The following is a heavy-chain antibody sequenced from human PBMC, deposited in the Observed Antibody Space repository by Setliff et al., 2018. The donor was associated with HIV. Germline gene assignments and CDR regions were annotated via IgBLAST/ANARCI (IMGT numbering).Heavy chain of an antibody. CDR1: GGSFSRNA. Sequence: SVKVSCKASGGSFSRNAISWVRQAPGHGLEWMGGIIPMFGTADYAQKFQGSVTIIADESTSTAYTELSSLRSEDTAVYYCARDRAPSDLPDYWGQGTLVTVSS. CDR2: IIPMFGTA. J-gene: IGHJ4*02. V-gene: IGHV1-69*13. CDR3: ARDRAPSDLPDY.